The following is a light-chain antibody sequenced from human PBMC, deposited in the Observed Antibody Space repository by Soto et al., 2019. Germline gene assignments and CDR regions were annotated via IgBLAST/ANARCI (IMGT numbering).Light chain of an antibody. CDR3: SSYTSSSIVV. CDR1: SSDVGGYNY. V-gene: IGLV2-14*01. J-gene: IGLJ2*01. CDR2: EVS. Sequence: QLVLTQPASVSGSPGQSITISCTGTSSDVGGYNYVSWYQQHPGKAPKLMIYEVSNRPSGVSNRYSGSKSVNTASLTISGRQAEDEADYYCSSYTSSSIVVFGGGTQLTVL.